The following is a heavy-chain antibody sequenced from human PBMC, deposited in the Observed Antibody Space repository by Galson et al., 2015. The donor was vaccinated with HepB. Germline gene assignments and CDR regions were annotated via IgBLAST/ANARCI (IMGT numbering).Heavy chain of an antibody. D-gene: IGHD3-16*01. CDR1: GYTFTSYA. V-gene: IGHV1-18*01. CDR2: ISPNNGNT. CDR3: ARGGMGGMDV. J-gene: IGHJ6*02. Sequence: SVKVSCKASGYTFTSYAMHWVRQAPGQRLEWMGWISPNNGNTNYAQKLRGRATMTTDTSTSTAYVELRSLKSDDTAVYYCARGGMGGMDVWGQGTTVTVSS.